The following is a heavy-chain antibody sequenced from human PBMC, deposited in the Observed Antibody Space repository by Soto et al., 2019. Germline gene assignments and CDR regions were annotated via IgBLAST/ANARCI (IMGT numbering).Heavy chain of an antibody. J-gene: IGHJ3*02. V-gene: IGHV3-30-3*01. CDR2: ISYDGSNK. CDR1: GFNFSRYA. D-gene: IGHD6-13*01. CDR3: AIDYSSSWYFDAFDI. Sequence: QVQLVESGGGVVQPWRSLRLSCAASGFNFSRYAMHWVRQAPGKGLEWVEVISYDGSNKYYADSVKGRFTISRDHSKNTLYLQMNSLRAEDTAVYYCAIDYSSSWYFDAFDIWGQGTMVTVSS.